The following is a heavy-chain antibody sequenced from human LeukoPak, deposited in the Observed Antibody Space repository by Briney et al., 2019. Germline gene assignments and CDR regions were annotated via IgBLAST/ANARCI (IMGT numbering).Heavy chain of an antibody. D-gene: IGHD2/OR15-2a*01. V-gene: IGHV3-7*03. CDR3: ARLIVIPGGIDV. CDR1: GFIFSSYW. CDR2: IKQDGSEK. Sequence: PGGSLRLSCAASGFIFSSYWTSWVRQAPGKGLEWVANIKQDGSEKYYVDSVKGRFTISRDNAKNSLYLQMNSLRAEDTAVYYCARLIVIPGGIDVWGQGTTVTVSS. J-gene: IGHJ6*02.